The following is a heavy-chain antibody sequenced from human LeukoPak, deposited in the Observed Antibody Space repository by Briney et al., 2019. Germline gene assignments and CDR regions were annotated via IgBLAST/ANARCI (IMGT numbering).Heavy chain of an antibody. J-gene: IGHJ4*02. CDR1: GGTFSSYA. Sequence: ASVKVSCKASGGTFSSYAISWVRQAPGQGLEWMGGIIPIFGTANYAQKFQGRVTITADESTSTAYMELSSLRSEDTAVYYCARHLNYYDSSGYSPNFDYWGQGTLVTVSS. CDR2: IIPIFGTA. D-gene: IGHD3-22*01. CDR3: ARHLNYYDSSGYSPNFDY. V-gene: IGHV1-69*13.